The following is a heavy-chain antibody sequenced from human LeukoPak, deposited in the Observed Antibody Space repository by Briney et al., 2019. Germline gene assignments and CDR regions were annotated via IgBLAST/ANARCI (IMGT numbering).Heavy chain of an antibody. V-gene: IGHV4-34*01. Sequence: PSETLSPTCAVYGGSFSGYYWSWIRQPPGKGLEWIGEINHSGSTNYNPSLKSRVTISVDTSKNQFSLKLSSVTAADTAVYYCARGGGYYYYGMDVWGQGTTVTVSS. D-gene: IGHD2-15*01. CDR2: INHSGST. J-gene: IGHJ6*02. CDR3: ARGGGYYYYGMDV. CDR1: GGSFSGYY.